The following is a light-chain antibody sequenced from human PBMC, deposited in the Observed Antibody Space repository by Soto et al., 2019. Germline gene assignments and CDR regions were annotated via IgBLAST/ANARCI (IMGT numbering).Light chain of an antibody. V-gene: IGKV3-20*01. J-gene: IGKJ5*01. Sequence: EIVLTQSPGTLYLSPGTRATLSCRASQSVSSSYLAWYQHKPGQSPRLLIYGASGRATGIPDRFSGSGSGTDFTLTISRLEPEDFAVYYCQQYGSSPPSTVGQGTRLEL. CDR3: QQYGSSPPST. CDR1: QSVSSSY. CDR2: GAS.